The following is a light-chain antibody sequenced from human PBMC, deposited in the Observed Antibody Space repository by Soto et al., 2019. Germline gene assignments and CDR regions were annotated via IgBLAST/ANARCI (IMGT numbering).Light chain of an antibody. J-gene: IGKJ5*01. CDR1: QSVTTR. CDR3: QQYGGSPIT. Sequence: DIVLTQSPDTLSLSPGERVTLSCRASQSVTTRLAWYQHKPGQAPTLLMSGASNRASGVPVRFSGSGSGTDFTLTITRLEPEDFALYYCQQYGGSPITFGLGTRLEIK. CDR2: GAS. V-gene: IGKV3-20*01.